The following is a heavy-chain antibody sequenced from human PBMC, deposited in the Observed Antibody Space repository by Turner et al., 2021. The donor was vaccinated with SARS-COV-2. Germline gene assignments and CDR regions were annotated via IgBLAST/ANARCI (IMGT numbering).Heavy chain of an antibody. CDR1: GGSFSGYY. J-gene: IGHJ4*02. V-gene: IGHV4-34*01. CDR2: INHGEST. CDR3: ARSGWSLWYFDY. Sequence: QVQLQQWGAGLLKPSETLSLTCAVYGGSFSGYYWSWIRQPPGKGLEWIGEINHGESTNDNPSLKSRVTISVDTSKNQFSLKLSSVTAADTAVYYCARSGWSLWYFDYWGQGTLVTVSS. D-gene: IGHD6-19*01.